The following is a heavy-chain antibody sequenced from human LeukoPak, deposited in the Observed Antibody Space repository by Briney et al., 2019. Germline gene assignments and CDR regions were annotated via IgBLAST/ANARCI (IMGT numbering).Heavy chain of an antibody. V-gene: IGHV1-46*01. CDR2: INPSGGST. J-gene: IGHJ4*02. CDR1: GYTFINHY. D-gene: IGHD2-15*01. Sequence: ASVKVSCKTSGYTFINHYIYWVRQAPGQGLEWMGMINPSGGSTAYRQKFQGRVNVTRDTSTATVDMELSSLTTEDTAMYYCARRVVVPSASYYLDFWGQGSLVTVSS. CDR3: ARRVVVPSASYYLDF.